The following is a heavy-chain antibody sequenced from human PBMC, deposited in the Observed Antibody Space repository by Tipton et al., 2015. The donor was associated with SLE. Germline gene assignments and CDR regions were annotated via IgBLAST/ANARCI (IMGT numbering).Heavy chain of an antibody. CDR2: VSGIGST. D-gene: IGHD3-3*01. V-gene: IGHV4-61*02. CDR3: ARQERLAFGVISQDNWFDP. J-gene: IGHJ5*02. Sequence: LRLSCTVSGGSISSDAYYWTWIRQPAGKGLEWIGRVSGIGSTIYNPSLKSRLIISIDTSKNQFSLKLRSVTAADTAVYYCARQERLAFGVISQDNWFDPWGQGTLVTVSS. CDR1: GGSISSDAYY.